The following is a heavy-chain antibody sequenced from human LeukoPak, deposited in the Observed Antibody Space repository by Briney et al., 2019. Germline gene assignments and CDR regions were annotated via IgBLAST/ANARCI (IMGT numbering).Heavy chain of an antibody. J-gene: IGHJ5*02. CDR2: IYHSGST. V-gene: IGHV4-39*07. CDR1: GASVSGSNYY. D-gene: IGHD3-22*01. CDR3: ARVDSSGYYYNWFDP. Sequence: PSETLSLTCAVSGASVSGSNYYWGWIRQPPGKGLEWIGSIYHSGSTYYNPSLKSRVTISVDTSKNQFSLKLSSVTAADTAVYYCARVDSSGYYYNWFDPWGQGTLVTVSS.